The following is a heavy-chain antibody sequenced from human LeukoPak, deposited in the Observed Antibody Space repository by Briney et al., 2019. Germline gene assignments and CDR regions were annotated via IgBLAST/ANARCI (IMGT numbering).Heavy chain of an antibody. CDR2: IRYDGSNK. CDR1: GFTFSSYG. CDR3: AKDPVVAATLPNWFDP. V-gene: IGHV3-30*02. Sequence: GGSLRLSCAASGFTFSSYGMHWVRQAPGKGLEWVAFIRYDGSNKYYADSVKGRFTISRDNSKNTLYLQMNSLRAEDTAVYYCAKDPVVAATLPNWFDPWGQGTLVAVSS. D-gene: IGHD2-15*01. J-gene: IGHJ5*02.